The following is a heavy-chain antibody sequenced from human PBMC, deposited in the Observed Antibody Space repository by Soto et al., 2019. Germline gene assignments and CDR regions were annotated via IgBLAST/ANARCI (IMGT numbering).Heavy chain of an antibody. CDR1: RDSVSSQPAA. CDR3: AREVVAAYYPTGFDP. V-gene: IGHV6-1*01. CDR2: TYYRSKWYN. D-gene: IGHD2-15*01. J-gene: IGHJ5*02. Sequence: PQPLSLPCSISRDSVSSQPAAWNWISPSPSRGLEWLGRTYYRSKWYNDYAVSVKSRITINPDTSKNQFSLQLNSVTPEDTAVYYCAREVVAAYYPTGFDPWGQGTLVTVSS.